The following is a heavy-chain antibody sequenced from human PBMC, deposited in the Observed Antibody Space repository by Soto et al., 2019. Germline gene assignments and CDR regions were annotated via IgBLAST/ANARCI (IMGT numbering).Heavy chain of an antibody. D-gene: IGHD3-22*01. CDR2: IYWNDDT. V-gene: IGHV2-5*01. CDR3: AHSFDSSGSPWVFDQ. Sequence: QITLHESGPTLVKPTQTLTLTCSFSGFSLTTAGVGVGWIRQPPGKPLEWLGLIYWNDDTTFRPSLQNRLSITKDTSKNLAVLTMTNMDLLDTGTYYCAHSFDSSGSPWVFDQWGQGTLVTVSP. CDR1: GFSLTTAGVG. J-gene: IGHJ5*02.